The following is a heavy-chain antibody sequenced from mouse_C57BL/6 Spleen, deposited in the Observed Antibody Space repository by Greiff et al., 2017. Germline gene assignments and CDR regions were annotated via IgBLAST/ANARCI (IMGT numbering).Heavy chain of an antibody. CDR3: ARRGVTGTGYFDV. J-gene: IGHJ1*03. D-gene: IGHD4-1*01. V-gene: IGHV1-9*01. Sequence: QVQLQQSGAELMKPGASVKLSCKATGYTFTGYWIEWVKQRPGHGLEWIGEILPGSGSTNYNGKFKGKATFTAYTSSNTGYMQISSLTTEDSAIYDCARRGVTGTGYFDVWGTGTTVTVSS. CDR1: GYTFTGYW. CDR2: ILPGSGST.